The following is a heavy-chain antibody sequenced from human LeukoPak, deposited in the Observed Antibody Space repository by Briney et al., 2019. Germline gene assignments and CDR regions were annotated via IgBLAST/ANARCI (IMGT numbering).Heavy chain of an antibody. J-gene: IGHJ4*02. CDR3: ARDSGYSSSSGFDY. Sequence: SGGSLRLFCAASGFTFSSYSINWVRQAPGKGLEWVSSISSSSSYIYYADSVKGRFTISRDNAKNSLYLQMNSLRAEDTAVYYCARDSGYSSSSGFDYWGQGTLVTVSS. V-gene: IGHV3-21*01. D-gene: IGHD6-6*01. CDR2: ISSSSSYI. CDR1: GFTFSSYS.